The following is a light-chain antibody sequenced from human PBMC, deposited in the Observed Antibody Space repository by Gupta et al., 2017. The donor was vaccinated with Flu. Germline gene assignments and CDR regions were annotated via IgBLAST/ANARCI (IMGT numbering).Light chain of an antibody. V-gene: IGKV3-11*01. CDR2: DAS. Sequence: EIVLTQSPATLSLSPGERATLSCRASQSVSSYLAWYQQKPGQAPRLLIYDASNRATGIPARFSGSGSWTDFTLTISSLDPEDFAVYYCQQRSNWRYTFGQGTKLEIK. CDR1: QSVSSY. J-gene: IGKJ2*01. CDR3: QQRSNWRYT.